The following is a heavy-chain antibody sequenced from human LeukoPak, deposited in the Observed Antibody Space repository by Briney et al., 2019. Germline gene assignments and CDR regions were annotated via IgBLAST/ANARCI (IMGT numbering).Heavy chain of an antibody. CDR3: AREWGTWSSIDY. V-gene: IGHV4-31*03. CDR2: IYYSGST. J-gene: IGHJ4*02. Sequence: SETLSLTCTVSGGSISSGGYYWSWIRQHPGKGLEWIGYIYYSGSTYYNPSLKSRVTISVDTSKNQFSLKLSSVTAADTAVYYCAREWGTWSSIDYWGQGILVTVSS. CDR1: GGSISSGGYY. D-gene: IGHD3-10*01.